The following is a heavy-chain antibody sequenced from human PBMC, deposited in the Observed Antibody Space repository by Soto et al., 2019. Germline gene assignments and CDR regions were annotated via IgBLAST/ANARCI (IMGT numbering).Heavy chain of an antibody. V-gene: IGHV4-59*08. D-gene: IGHD3-22*01. CDR3: ARLGGYYQALDS. CDR2: IYYAGIT. J-gene: IGHJ4*02. CDR1: DGSISPYY. Sequence: QVQLQESGPGLVKPSETLSLSCTVSDGSISPYYWSWIRQPPGKGLEWIGYIYYAGITTYNPSLKSRVSISVDTSKNEVSLKLTSVTAADTAVYYCARLGGYYQALDSWGQGTVVTVSS.